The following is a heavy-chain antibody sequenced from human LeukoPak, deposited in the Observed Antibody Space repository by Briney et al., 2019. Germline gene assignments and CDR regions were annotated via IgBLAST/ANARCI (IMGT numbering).Heavy chain of an antibody. CDR3: ARVSYGGNSYYFDY. CDR2: INHSGST. Sequence: SETLSLTCAVYGGSFSGYYWSWIRQPPGKGLEWIGEINHSGSTNYNPSLKSRVTISVDTSKNQFSLKLSSVTAADTAVYYCARVSYGGNSYYFDYWGQGTLVTVSS. J-gene: IGHJ4*02. CDR1: GGSFSGYY. V-gene: IGHV4-34*01. D-gene: IGHD4-23*01.